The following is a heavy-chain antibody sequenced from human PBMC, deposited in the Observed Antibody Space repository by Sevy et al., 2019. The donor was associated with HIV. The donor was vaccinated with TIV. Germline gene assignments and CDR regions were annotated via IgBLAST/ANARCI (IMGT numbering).Heavy chain of an antibody. V-gene: IGHV4-59*01. CDR2: IYYSGST. CDR1: GGSISSYY. D-gene: IGHD3-22*01. J-gene: IGHJ3*02. Sequence: SETLSLTCTVSGGSISSYYWSWIRQPPGKGLEWIGYIYYSGSTNYNPSLKSRVTISVDTSKNQFSLKLSSVTAADTAVYYCARDLYYYDRSGYIHAFDIWGQGTMVTVSS. CDR3: ARDLYYYDRSGYIHAFDI.